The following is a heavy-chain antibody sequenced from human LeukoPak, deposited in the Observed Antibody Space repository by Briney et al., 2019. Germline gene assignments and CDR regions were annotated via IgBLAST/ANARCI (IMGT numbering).Heavy chain of an antibody. CDR2: IWYDGSNK. CDR1: GFTFSSIG. J-gene: IGHJ4*02. CDR3: ARSEWIAAAGLCDY. V-gene: IGHV3-33*01. Sequence: PGRSLRLSCVVYGFTFSSIGTHCDRHVPDKLREWVAVIWYDGSNKYYADSVKGRFTISRDNSKSTLYLQMNSLRAEDTAVYYCARSEWIAAAGLCDYWGQGTLVTVSS. D-gene: IGHD6-13*01.